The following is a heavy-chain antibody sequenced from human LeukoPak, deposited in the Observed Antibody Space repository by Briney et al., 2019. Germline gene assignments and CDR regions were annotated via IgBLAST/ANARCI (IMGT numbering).Heavy chain of an antibody. CDR3: TRSRPTVGGFDY. CDR1: GGSISSYY. D-gene: IGHD3-3*01. J-gene: IGHJ4*02. V-gene: IGHV4-59*01. Sequence: SETLSLTCTVSGGSISSYYWNWIRQPPGKGLEWIGYLYYSGTTNYNPFLKSRVTISVDTSKNQFSLKLSSVTAADTAVYYCTRSRPTVGGFDYWGQGTLVTVSS. CDR2: LYYSGTT.